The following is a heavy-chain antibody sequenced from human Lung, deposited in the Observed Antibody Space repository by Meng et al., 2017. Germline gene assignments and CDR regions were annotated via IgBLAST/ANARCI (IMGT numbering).Heavy chain of an antibody. D-gene: IGHD6-13*01. J-gene: IGHJ4*02. CDR2: IDPKSGDT. CDR1: GYNFPDYY. Sequence: QVQLVPSGAEVKKPGASVKVSCKPSGYNFPDYYIHWVRLAPGQGLEWMGHIDPKSGDTRYAQKFQGRVTMTGDTSIGTAYMELTGLRSDDTALYYCARDEDISAAGKLFGDYWGQGTLVTVSS. V-gene: IGHV1-2*06. CDR3: ARDEDISAAGKLFGDY.